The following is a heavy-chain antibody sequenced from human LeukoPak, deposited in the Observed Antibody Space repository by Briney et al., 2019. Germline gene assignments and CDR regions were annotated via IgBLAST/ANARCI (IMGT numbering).Heavy chain of an antibody. Sequence: SETLSLTCTVSGGSISSGSYYWGWIRQPPGKGLEWIGSIYYSGSTFYNPSLRSRVTISVDTSKNQFSLKVSSVTAADTAVYYCARLSRSITVVRGHFDYWGQGTLVTVSS. D-gene: IGHD3-10*01. CDR2: IYYSGST. CDR3: ARLSRSITVVRGHFDY. V-gene: IGHV4-39*01. J-gene: IGHJ4*02. CDR1: GGSISSGSYY.